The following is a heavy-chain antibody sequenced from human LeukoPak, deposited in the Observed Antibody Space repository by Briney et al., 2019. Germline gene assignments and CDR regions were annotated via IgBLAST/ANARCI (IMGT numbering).Heavy chain of an antibody. Sequence: SETLSLTCTVFGGSVSSGSYYWSWIRQPPGKGLEWIGNNNPSLKSRVTISVDKSKNQFSLKLSSVTAADTAVYYCASHSIVVVPAATGGYYYYYGMDVWGQGTTVTVSS. CDR3: ASHSIVVVPAATGGYYYYYGMDV. D-gene: IGHD2-2*01. J-gene: IGHJ6*02. CDR1: GGSVSSGSYY. V-gene: IGHV4-61*01.